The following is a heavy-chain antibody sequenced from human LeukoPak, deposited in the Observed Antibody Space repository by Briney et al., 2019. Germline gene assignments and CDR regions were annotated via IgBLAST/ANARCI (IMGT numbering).Heavy chain of an antibody. V-gene: IGHV3-7*01. Sequence: GGSLRLSCAASGFTFSSYWMSWVRQAPGKGLEWVANIKQDGSEKYYVDSVKGRFTISRDNAKNSLYLQMKSLRAEDTAVYYCARVSRDGYYYYYYMDVWGKGTTVTVSS. CDR3: ARVSRDGYYYYYYMDV. J-gene: IGHJ6*03. D-gene: IGHD5-24*01. CDR1: GFTFSSYW. CDR2: IKQDGSEK.